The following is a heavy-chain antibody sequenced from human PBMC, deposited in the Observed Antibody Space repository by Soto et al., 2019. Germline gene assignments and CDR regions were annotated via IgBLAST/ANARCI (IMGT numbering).Heavy chain of an antibody. CDR3: ARQLTKVGYKLRWRWGEFYSGMDA. V-gene: IGHV3-30-3*01. Sequence: GGLLRLSCAASGFTFSSYAMHWVRQAPGKGPEWVAIISYDGSKKYYADSVKGRFTISRDNSKNTLYLQMNSLSAEDTTVYNCARQLTKVGYKLRWRWGEFYSGMDAWGKGPTFTAPQ. D-gene: IGHD2-2*01. J-gene: IGHJ6*04. CDR1: GFTFSSYA. CDR2: ISYDGSKK.